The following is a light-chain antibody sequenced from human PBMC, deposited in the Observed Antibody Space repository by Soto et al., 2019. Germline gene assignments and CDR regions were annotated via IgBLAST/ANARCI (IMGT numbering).Light chain of an antibody. J-gene: IGKJ2*01. Sequence: DIVMTQSPDSLAASLGERAAINCKSSQSVLYSSNNKNYLAWYQQKPGQPPKLLIYWASTRESGVPGRFSGSGSGTDFTLTISCLQAEDVAVYYCQQYYSTPRTFGQGTKLEIK. CDR2: WAS. V-gene: IGKV4-1*01. CDR1: QSVLYSSNNKNY. CDR3: QQYYSTPRT.